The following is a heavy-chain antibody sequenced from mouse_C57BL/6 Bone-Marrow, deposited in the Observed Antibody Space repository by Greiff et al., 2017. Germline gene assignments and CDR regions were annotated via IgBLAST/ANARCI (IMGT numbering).Heavy chain of an antibody. CDR1: GFNIKDDY. Sequence: EVQLQQSGAELVRPGASVKLSCTASGFNIKDDYMHWVKQRPEQGLEWIGWIDPENGDTEYASKFQGKATITADTSSNPAYLQLISLTSEDTAVYYCTAYSFYWYFDVWGTGTTVTVSS. CDR3: TAYSFYWYFDV. J-gene: IGHJ1*03. V-gene: IGHV14-4*01. D-gene: IGHD2-12*01. CDR2: IDPENGDT.